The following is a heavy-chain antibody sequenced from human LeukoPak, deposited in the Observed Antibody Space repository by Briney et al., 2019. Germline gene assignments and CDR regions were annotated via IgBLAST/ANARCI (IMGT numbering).Heavy chain of an antibody. V-gene: IGHV1-69*05. D-gene: IGHD5-24*01. Sequence: SVKASCKASGGTFSSYAISWVRQAPGQGLEWMGGIIPIFGTANCAQKFQGRVTITTDESTSTAYMELSSLRSEDTAVYYCAREAVEMATGPLDYWGQGTLVTVSS. J-gene: IGHJ4*02. CDR3: AREAVEMATGPLDY. CDR2: IIPIFGTA. CDR1: GGTFSSYA.